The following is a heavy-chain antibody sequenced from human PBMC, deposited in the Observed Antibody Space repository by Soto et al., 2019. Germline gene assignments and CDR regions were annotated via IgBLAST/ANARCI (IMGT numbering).Heavy chain of an antibody. CDR2: ISAYNGNT. V-gene: IGHV1-18*01. Sequence: ASVTVSCKASGYTLTCYGISWVRHAPGQGLEWMGWISAYNGNTNYAQKLQGRVTMTTDTSTSTAYMELRSLRSDDTAVYYCASSDSLTTVTTLGYWGQGTLVTVSS. D-gene: IGHD4-17*01. CDR3: ASSDSLTTVTTLGY. J-gene: IGHJ4*02. CDR1: GYTLTCYG.